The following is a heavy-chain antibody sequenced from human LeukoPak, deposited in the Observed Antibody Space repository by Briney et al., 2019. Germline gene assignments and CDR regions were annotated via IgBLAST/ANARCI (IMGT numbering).Heavy chain of an antibody. CDR2: IKPDGSDK. CDR3: ARGGHRQKEF. Sequence: PGGSLRLSCAASGFTFRNYWMTWVRQSPGKGLEWVTIIKPDGSDKYHVDSVKGRFTISRDNAKNSLYLQMSSLGAEDTAVYYCARGGHRQKEFWGQGTLVTVSS. CDR1: GFTFRNYW. D-gene: IGHD3-10*01. J-gene: IGHJ4*02. V-gene: IGHV3-7*01.